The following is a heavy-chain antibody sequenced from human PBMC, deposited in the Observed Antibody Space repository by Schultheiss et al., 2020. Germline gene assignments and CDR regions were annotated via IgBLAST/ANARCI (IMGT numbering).Heavy chain of an antibody. D-gene: IGHD4-17*01. CDR2: ISYSGST. Sequence: SETLSLTCTVSGGSISSGDYYWSWIRQHPGKGLEWIGYISYSGSTYYNPSLKSRVTISVDTSKNQFSLKLSSVTAADTAVYYCARGLYYGDYERLIGYYFDYWGQGTLVTVSS. V-gene: IGHV4-31*03. J-gene: IGHJ4*02. CDR3: ARGLYYGDYERLIGYYFDY. CDR1: GGSISSGDYY.